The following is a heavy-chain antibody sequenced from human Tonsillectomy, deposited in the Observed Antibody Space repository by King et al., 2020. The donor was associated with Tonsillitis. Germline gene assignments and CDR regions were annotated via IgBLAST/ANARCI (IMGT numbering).Heavy chain of an antibody. Sequence: VQLVESGAEVKKPGESLKISCKGFGYRFSTYWIGWVRQVPGRGLEWMAIIYPRDSDNRYSPSFQGHVTISADTSTSPVYLQWSSLQASDTAMYYRARNTPSYRGSPHNAFDLWGQGTMVIVSS. J-gene: IGHJ3*01. V-gene: IGHV5-51*01. CDR2: IYPRDSDN. CDR1: GYRFSTYW. D-gene: IGHD1-26*01. CDR3: ARNTPSYRGSPHNAFDL.